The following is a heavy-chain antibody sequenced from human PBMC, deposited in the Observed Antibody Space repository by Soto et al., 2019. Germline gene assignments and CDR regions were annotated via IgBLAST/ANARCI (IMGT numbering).Heavy chain of an antibody. CDR1: GGSLSSYY. Sequence: SETLSLTCTVSGGSLSSYYWSWIRQPPGKGLEWIGYIYYSGSSNCHPSLKSRVTISLDTSKNQFSLKLSSVTATDTAVYYCAKMGVRSGRELRYGHVDYKDYYYYYGMDVWGQGTTVTVSS. D-gene: IGHD1-26*01. CDR2: IYYSGSS. J-gene: IGHJ6*02. CDR3: AKMGVRSGRELRYGHVDYKDYYYYYGMDV. V-gene: IGHV4-59*08.